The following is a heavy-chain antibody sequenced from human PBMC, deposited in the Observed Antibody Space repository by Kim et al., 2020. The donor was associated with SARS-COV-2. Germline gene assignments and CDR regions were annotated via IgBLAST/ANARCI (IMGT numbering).Heavy chain of an antibody. J-gene: IGHJ6*02. Sequence: SETLSLTCAVYGGSFSGYYWSWIRQPPGKGLEWIGETNHSGSTNYNPSLKSRVTISVDTSKNQFSLKLSSVTAADTAVYYCARSSWYGYYYYGMDVWGQGTTVTVSS. CDR3: ARSSWYGYYYYGMDV. CDR1: GGSFSGYY. CDR2: TNHSGST. D-gene: IGHD6-13*01. V-gene: IGHV4-34*01.